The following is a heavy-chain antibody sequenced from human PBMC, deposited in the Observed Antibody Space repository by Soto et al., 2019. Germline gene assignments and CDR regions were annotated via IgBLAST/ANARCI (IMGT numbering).Heavy chain of an antibody. J-gene: IGHJ4*02. CDR1: GYSCTSYW. Sequence: GESLKISCEGSGYSCTSYWIGWVRKMSGKGLEWMCIIYPGHSDTRYSPSFQGQVTISADKSISTAYLQWSSLRLDDTAVYYCARGAITVLRGIDYWGQGTPVTVSS. CDR2: IYPGHSDT. V-gene: IGHV5-51*01. CDR3: ARGAITVLRGIDY. D-gene: IGHD3-10*01.